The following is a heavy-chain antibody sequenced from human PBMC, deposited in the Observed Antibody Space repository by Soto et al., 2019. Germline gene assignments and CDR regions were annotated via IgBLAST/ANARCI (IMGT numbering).Heavy chain of an antibody. J-gene: IGHJ2*01. V-gene: IGHV3-30*03. Sequence: GGSLRLSCAASGFTFSSYGMHWVRQAPGKGLEWVAVISYDGSNKYYADSVKGRFTISRDNSKNTLYLQMNSLRAEDTAVYYCARDQVNWYFDLWGRGTLVTVSS. CDR2: ISYDGSNK. CDR1: GFTFSSYG. CDR3: ARDQVNWYFDL.